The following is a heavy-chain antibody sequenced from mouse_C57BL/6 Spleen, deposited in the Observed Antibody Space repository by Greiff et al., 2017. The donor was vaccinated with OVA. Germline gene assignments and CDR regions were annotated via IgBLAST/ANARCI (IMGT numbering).Heavy chain of an antibody. J-gene: IGHJ2*01. Sequence: EVQGVESGEGLVKPGGSLKLSCAASGFTFSSYAMSWVRQTPEKRLEWVAYISSGGDYIYYADTVKGRFTISRDNARNTLYLQMSSLKSEDTAMYYCTRDYSNYGGYYFDYWGQGTTLTVSS. CDR3: TRDYSNYGGYYFDY. CDR1: GFTFSSYA. CDR2: ISSGGDYI. V-gene: IGHV5-9-1*02. D-gene: IGHD2-5*01.